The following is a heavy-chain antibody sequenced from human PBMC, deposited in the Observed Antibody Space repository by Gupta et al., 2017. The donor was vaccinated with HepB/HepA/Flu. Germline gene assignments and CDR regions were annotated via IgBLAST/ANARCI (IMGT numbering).Heavy chain of an antibody. CDR2: ISGSGGNT. D-gene: IGHD3-22*01. Sequence: EVQLLESGGTLVQPGGSLRLSCAASGFPFSMYAMTWVRQAPGKGLEWVSTISGSGGNTYYADSVKGRFTIPRDNSKNTLYVEMNSLRAEDTAVYYCAKDYTGSSGYYLELFDYWGPGSLATVSS. V-gene: IGHV3-23*01. CDR3: AKDYTGSSGYYLELFDY. CDR1: GFPFSMYA. J-gene: IGHJ4*02.